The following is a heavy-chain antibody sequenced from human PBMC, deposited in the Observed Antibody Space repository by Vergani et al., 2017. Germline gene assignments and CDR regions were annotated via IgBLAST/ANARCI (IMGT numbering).Heavy chain of an antibody. J-gene: IGHJ4*02. CDR1: GFSFGDYA. CDR2: IRNKAYGGTT. Sequence: EVQMVESGGGLVPPGRPLRLSCAASGFSFGDYAMTWVRQAPGKGLEWAAFIRNKAYGGTTEYAASVKGRFTISRDDSKRLAYLQLSGLKTEDTAVYFCSRGRGYSFGYSDYWGQGTLVTVSS. D-gene: IGHD5-18*01. V-gene: IGHV3-49*04. CDR3: SRGRGYSFGYSDY.